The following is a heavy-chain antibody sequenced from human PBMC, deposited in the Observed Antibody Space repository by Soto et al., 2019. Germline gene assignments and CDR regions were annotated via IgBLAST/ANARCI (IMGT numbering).Heavy chain of an antibody. D-gene: IGHD5-18*01. Sequence: GGSLRLSXAASGFTFSSYEMNWVRQAPGKGLEWVSYISSSGSTIYYADSVEGRFTISRDNAKNSLYLQMNSLRAEDTAVYYCAREGGYSYDHYWGQGTLVTVSS. V-gene: IGHV3-48*03. CDR1: GFTFSSYE. CDR3: AREGGYSYDHY. CDR2: ISSSGSTI. J-gene: IGHJ4*02.